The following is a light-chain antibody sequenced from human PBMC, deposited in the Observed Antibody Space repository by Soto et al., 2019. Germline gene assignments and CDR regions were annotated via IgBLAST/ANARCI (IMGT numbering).Light chain of an antibody. CDR3: QQYGSSPPYT. CDR2: GPS. Sequence: EIVMTQSPATLSVSPGERATLSCRASQSISSNLAWYQQKPGQAPRLLIYGPSTRATGIPARFSGSGSGTEFTLTISSLQSEDFAVYYCQQYGSSPPYTFGQGTKLEIK. J-gene: IGKJ2*01. CDR1: QSISSN. V-gene: IGKV3-15*01.